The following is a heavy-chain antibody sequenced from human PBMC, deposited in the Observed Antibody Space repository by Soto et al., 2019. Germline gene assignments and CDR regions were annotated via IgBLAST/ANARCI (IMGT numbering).Heavy chain of an antibody. Sequence: GGSLRLSCAASGFTFSSYAMSWVRQAPGKGLEWVSAISGSGGSTYYADSVKGRFTISRDNSKNTLYLQMNSLRAEDTAVYYCAKYLIVVAGTYDDAFDIWGQGTMVTVSS. V-gene: IGHV3-23*01. D-gene: IGHD6-19*01. CDR2: ISGSGGST. CDR1: GFTFSSYA. CDR3: AKYLIVVAGTYDDAFDI. J-gene: IGHJ3*02.